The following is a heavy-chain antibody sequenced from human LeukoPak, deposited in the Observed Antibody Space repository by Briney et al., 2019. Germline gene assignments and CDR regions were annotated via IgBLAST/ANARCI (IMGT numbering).Heavy chain of an antibody. CDR2: INHSGST. V-gene: IGHV4-34*01. D-gene: IGHD4-17*01. Sequence: SGTLSLTCAVYGGSFSGYYWSWIRQPPGKGLEWIGEINHSGSTNYNPSLKSRVTISVDTSKNQFSLKLSSVTAADTAVYYCARGNRVPTVTSYYFDYWGQGTLVTVSS. CDR1: GGSFSGYY. J-gene: IGHJ4*02. CDR3: ARGNRVPTVTSYYFDY.